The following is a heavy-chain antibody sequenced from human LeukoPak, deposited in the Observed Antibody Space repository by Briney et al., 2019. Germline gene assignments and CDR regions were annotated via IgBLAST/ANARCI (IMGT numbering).Heavy chain of an antibody. J-gene: IGHJ5*02. V-gene: IGHV3-7*01. CDR2: INQDEI. CDR3: VRSHHPGGWFDP. Sequence: GGSLRHSCVASGFTFSSSWMTWVRQGPGKGLQWVASINQDEIHYVDAVRGRFTISRDNAKNSLYLQMNSLTADDTAVCYCVRSHHPGGWFDPWGQGTVVTVSS. CDR1: GFTFSSSW. D-gene: IGHD3-10*01.